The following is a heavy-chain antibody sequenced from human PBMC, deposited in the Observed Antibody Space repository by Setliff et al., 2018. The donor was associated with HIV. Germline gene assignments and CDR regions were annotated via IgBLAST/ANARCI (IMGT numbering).Heavy chain of an antibody. CDR2: MNPNSGNT. V-gene: IGHV1-8*02. D-gene: IGHD2-21*02. CDR1: GYNFNNYD. J-gene: IGHJ4*02. CDR3: ASPTAIPH. Sequence: ASVKVSCKTSGYNFNNYDINWVRQASGQGLEWVGWMNPNSGNTGFAQKFQGRLTMTRNTSINTAYMELSSLRPEDTAVYYCASPTAIPHWGQGTLVTVSS.